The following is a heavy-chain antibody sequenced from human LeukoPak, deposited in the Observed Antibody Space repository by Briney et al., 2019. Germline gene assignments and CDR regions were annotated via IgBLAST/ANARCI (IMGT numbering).Heavy chain of an antibody. CDR2: ISTYNGNT. D-gene: IGHD5-12*01. CDR1: GYTFTSYG. J-gene: IGHJ4*02. Sequence: ASVRVSCKASGYTFTSYGITWVRQAPGQGLVWMGWISTYNGNTNYAQNLQGRVTMTTDTSTSTAYMDLRSLRSDDTAVYYCARGRGSTSRYWGQGTLVTVSS. V-gene: IGHV1-18*01. CDR3: ARGRGSTSRY.